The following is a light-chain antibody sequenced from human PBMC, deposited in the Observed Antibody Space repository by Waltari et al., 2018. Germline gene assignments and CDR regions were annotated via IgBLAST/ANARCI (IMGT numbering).Light chain of an antibody. Sequence: VLTQSPVILSLSPGESATLSCRASQRLSKNYLAWYRQKPGRAPTLLIYGASSRATGIPDRFSGSGSGTDFSLTINRLEPEDFAVYYCQQYGSSVMYTFGQGTKLELK. V-gene: IGKV3-20*01. J-gene: IGKJ2*01. CDR3: QQYGSSVMYT. CDR1: QRLSKNY. CDR2: GAS.